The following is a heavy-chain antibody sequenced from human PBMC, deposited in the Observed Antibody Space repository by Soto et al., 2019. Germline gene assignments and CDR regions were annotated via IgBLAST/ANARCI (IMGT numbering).Heavy chain of an antibody. D-gene: IGHD2-2*03. Sequence: GGSLRLSCNCSGFRFSEHAMTWVRQAPGKGLEWVGFIRNTPYGGTTDYAASVRGRFTISRDDSASIAYPQMNSLKTEDSGLYYCSRRSFGYYGPWGPGTLVTVSS. CDR3: SRRSFGYYGP. V-gene: IGHV3-49*04. J-gene: IGHJ5*02. CDR1: GFRFSEHA. CDR2: IRNTPYGGTT.